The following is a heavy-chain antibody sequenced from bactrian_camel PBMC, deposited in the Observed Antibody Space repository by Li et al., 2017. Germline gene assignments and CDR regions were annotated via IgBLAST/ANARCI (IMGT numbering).Heavy chain of an antibody. CDR1: EFRFMVSC. Sequence: VQLVESGGGSVQAGESLRLSCDTSEFRFMVSCMAWFRQAPEQGREGVAGIDPSGRARYKDSVEGRFTISQDYAKNTFFLQMNSLKHEDTAMYYCAAEGDGLYRRLAPALSGRCDYNSWGPGTQVTVS. CDR3: AAEGDGLYRRLAPALSGRCDYNS. V-gene: IGHV3S53*01. CDR2: IDPSGRA. D-gene: IGHD1*01. J-gene: IGHJ4*01.